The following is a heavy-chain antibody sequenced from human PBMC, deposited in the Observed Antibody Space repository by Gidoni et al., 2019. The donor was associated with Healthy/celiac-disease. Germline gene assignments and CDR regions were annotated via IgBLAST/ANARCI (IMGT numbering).Heavy chain of an antibody. J-gene: IGHJ4*02. CDR3: AREDSGVLDY. CDR2: IYSGGST. Sequence: EVQLVESVGGLVQPGGSLRHSCAASGFTVSSNYMSWVRQAPGKGLECVSVIYSGGSTYYADSVKGRFTISRHNSKNTLYLQMNSLRAEDTAVYYCAREDSGVLDYWGQGTLVTVSA. D-gene: IGHD3-10*01. CDR1: GFTVSSNY. V-gene: IGHV3-53*04.